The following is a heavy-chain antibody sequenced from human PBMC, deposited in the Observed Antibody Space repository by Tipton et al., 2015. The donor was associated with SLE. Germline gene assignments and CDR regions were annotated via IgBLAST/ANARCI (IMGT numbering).Heavy chain of an antibody. J-gene: IGHJ6*02. D-gene: IGHD3-16*01. V-gene: IGHV3-21*06. CDR2: ISSNSSYI. CDR3: ARLFGGNPSYYYYGMDV. CDR1: GFTFSSYR. Sequence: GSLRLSCAASGFTFSSYRMNWVRQAPGKGLEWVSSISSNSSYIYYSDSVKGRFTISRDNSKNTLYLQMNSLRAEDTAVYYCARLFGGNPSYYYYGMDVWGQGATVTVSS.